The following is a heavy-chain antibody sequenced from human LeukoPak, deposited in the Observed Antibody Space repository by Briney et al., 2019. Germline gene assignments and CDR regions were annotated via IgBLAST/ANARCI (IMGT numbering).Heavy chain of an antibody. CDR3: ANGNRCTSPNCLGYYYFYMDV. V-gene: IGHV3-23*01. J-gene: IGHJ6*03. CDR2: FIGSGGTT. Sequence: VGSLRLSCAASGFTFSSYAMNWVRQAPGRGLEWVSGFIGSGGTTYYADSVKGRFTISRDNSKNTLYLQMNSLRAEDTAVYYCANGNRCTSPNCLGYYYFYMDVWGKGTTVTVSS. D-gene: IGHD2-8*01. CDR1: GFTFSSYA.